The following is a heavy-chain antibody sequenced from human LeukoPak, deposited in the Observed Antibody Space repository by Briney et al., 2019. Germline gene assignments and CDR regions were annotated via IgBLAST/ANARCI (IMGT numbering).Heavy chain of an antibody. CDR2: ISAYNGNT. J-gene: IGHJ5*02. Sequence: ASVKVSCKASGYTFTSYGISWVRQAPGQGLEWMGWISAYNGNTNYAQKLQGRVTMTTDTSTGTAYMELRSLRSDDTAVYYCARDRAAAGTGYWFDPWGQGTLVTVSS. CDR3: ARDRAAAGTGYWFDP. V-gene: IGHV1-18*01. D-gene: IGHD6-13*01. CDR1: GYTFTSYG.